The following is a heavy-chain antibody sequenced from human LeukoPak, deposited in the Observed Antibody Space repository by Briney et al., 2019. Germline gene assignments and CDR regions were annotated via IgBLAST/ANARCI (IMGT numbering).Heavy chain of an antibody. CDR1: GFTFSSYG. V-gene: IGHV3-30*02. D-gene: IGHD2-15*01. Sequence: GGSLRLSCAASGFTFSSYGMHWVRQAPGKGLEWVAFIRYDGSNKYYADSVKGRFTISRDNSKNTLYLQMNSLRAEDTAVYYCAKDPVYCSGGSCYSRGPMNAFDIWGQGTMVTVSS. CDR3: AKDPVYCSGGSCYSRGPMNAFDI. CDR2: IRYDGSNK. J-gene: IGHJ3*02.